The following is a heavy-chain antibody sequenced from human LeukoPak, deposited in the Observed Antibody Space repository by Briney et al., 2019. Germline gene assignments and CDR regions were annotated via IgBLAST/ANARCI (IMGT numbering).Heavy chain of an antibody. CDR1: GGSFSGYY. V-gene: IGHV4-34*01. D-gene: IGHD6-19*01. Sequence: SETLSLTCAVYGGSFSGYYWSWIRQPPGKGLEWIGEINHSGSTNYNPSLKSRVTISVDTSKNQFSLKLSSVTAADTAVYYCAGGRGWYALYWGQGTLVTVSS. CDR2: INHSGST. J-gene: IGHJ4*02. CDR3: AGGRGWYALY.